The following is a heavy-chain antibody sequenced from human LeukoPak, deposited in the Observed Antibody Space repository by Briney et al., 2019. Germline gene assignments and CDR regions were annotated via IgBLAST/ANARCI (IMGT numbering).Heavy chain of an antibody. V-gene: IGHV1-69*04. CDR1: GGTFSSYA. J-gene: IGHJ3*02. CDR2: IIPILGIA. Sequence: SGKVSCKASGGTFSSYAISWVRQAPGQGREWMGRIIPILGIAHYAQKFQGSVTITADKSTSTAYMELSSLRSEDPAVYYCAPPQTLRQDFDIWGQGPMVTVSS. CDR3: APPQTLRQDFDI.